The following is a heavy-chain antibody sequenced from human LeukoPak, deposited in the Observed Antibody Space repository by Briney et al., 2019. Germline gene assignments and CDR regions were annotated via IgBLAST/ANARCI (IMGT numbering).Heavy chain of an antibody. V-gene: IGHV1-69*13. CDR1: GGTFSSYA. J-gene: IGHJ5*02. CDR3: ASRYCSGGSCYSRDNWYDP. D-gene: IGHD2-15*01. Sequence: SVKVSCKASGGTFSSYAISWVRQAPGQGLEWMGGIIPIFGTANYAQKFQGRVTITADESTSTAYMELSSLRSEDTAVYYCASRYCSGGSCYSRDNWYDPWGQGTLVTVSS. CDR2: IIPIFGTA.